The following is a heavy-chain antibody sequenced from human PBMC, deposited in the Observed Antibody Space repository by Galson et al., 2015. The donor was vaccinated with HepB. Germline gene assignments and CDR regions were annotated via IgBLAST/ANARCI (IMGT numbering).Heavy chain of an antibody. Sequence: SLRLSCAASGFAFNNYGFHWVRQAPGKGLEWVTLIWSDGTRENYADSVRGRFTISRDNSKETLYLQMNNLRAEDTAVYYCARDLSVAGLDFRGQGTLVSVSS. CDR3: ARDLSVAGLDF. V-gene: IGHV3-33*01. J-gene: IGHJ4*02. CDR2: IWSDGTRE. D-gene: IGHD6-19*01. CDR1: GFAFNNYG.